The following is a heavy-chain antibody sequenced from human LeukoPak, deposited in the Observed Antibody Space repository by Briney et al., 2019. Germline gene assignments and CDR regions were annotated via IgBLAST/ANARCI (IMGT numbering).Heavy chain of an antibody. J-gene: IGHJ4*02. CDR3: ARVVHDYGEFGPDY. CDR1: GYTFTDYF. D-gene: IGHD4-17*01. CDR2: INPNSGGT. V-gene: IGHV1-2*02. Sequence: ASVKVSCKASGYTFTDYFMNWVRQAPGQGLEWMGWINPNSGGTNYGRVTMTRDTSISTAYMELSRLRSDDTAVYYCARVVHDYGEFGPDYWGQGTLVTVSS.